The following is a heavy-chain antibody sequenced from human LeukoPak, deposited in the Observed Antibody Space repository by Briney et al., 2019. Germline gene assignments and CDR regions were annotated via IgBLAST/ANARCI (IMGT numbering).Heavy chain of an antibody. Sequence: GGSLRLSCAASGFTFSSSGMHWVRQAPGKGLEWVAVISYDGSNKYYADSVKGRFTISRDNSKNTLYLQMNSLRAEDTAVYYCAKDRLGYCSGGSCYLMYFDYWGQGTLVTVSS. CDR1: GFTFSSSG. J-gene: IGHJ4*02. V-gene: IGHV3-30*18. CDR2: ISYDGSNK. D-gene: IGHD2-15*01. CDR3: AKDRLGYCSGGSCYLMYFDY.